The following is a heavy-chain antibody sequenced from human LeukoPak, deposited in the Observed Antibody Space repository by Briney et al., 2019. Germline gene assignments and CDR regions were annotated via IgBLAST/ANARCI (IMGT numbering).Heavy chain of an antibody. J-gene: IGHJ6*02. CDR1: GGTFSSYA. V-gene: IGHV1-69*04. D-gene: IGHD1-26*01. CDR2: IIPILGIA. CDR3: ASPGIVGAMYYYYYGMDV. Sequence: GSSVKVSCKASGGTFSSYAISWVRQAPGQGLEWMGRIIPILGIANYAQKFQGRVTITADKSTSTAYMELSSLGSEDTAVYYCASPGIVGAMYYYYYGMDVWGQGTTVTVSS.